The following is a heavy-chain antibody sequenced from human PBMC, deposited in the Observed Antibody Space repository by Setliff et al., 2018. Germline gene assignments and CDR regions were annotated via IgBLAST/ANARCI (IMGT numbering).Heavy chain of an antibody. CDR2: IYTSGST. J-gene: IGHJ4*02. CDR3: AGRGVYYDSSGNFDY. D-gene: IGHD3-22*01. V-gene: IGHV4-4*07. Sequence: PSETLSLTCTVSGGSISSYYWSWIRQPAGKGLEWIGRIYTSGSTNYNPSLKSRVTMSVDTSKNQFSLKLTSVTAADTAVYYCAGRGVYYDSSGNFDYWGQGTLVTVSS. CDR1: GGSISSYY.